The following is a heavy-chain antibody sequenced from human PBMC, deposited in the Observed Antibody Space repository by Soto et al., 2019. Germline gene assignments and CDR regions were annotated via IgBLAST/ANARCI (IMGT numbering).Heavy chain of an antibody. CDR3: ARAARDYYYMDV. J-gene: IGHJ6*03. Sequence: PGGSLRLSCATSGFTFSSYSMNWVRQAPGKGLEWVSYIISSSSTKYYADSVKGRFTISRDNAKNSLYLQMNSLRAEDTAMYYCARAARDYYYMDVWGKGTTVTVSS. CDR2: IISSSSTK. CDR1: GFTFSSYS. V-gene: IGHV3-48*01.